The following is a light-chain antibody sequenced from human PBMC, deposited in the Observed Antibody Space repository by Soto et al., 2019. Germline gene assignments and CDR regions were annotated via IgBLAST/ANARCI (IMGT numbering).Light chain of an antibody. CDR3: QQYNSYSPWT. CDR2: KAS. J-gene: IGKJ1*01. Sequence: DIQMTQSPSTLSASVGDRVTITCRASQSISSWLAWYQQKPGKAPKLLIYKASSLESVVPSRFSGSGSGTEFTLTISSLQPDDFATYYCQQYNSYSPWTFGQGPKVEIK. CDR1: QSISSW. V-gene: IGKV1-5*03.